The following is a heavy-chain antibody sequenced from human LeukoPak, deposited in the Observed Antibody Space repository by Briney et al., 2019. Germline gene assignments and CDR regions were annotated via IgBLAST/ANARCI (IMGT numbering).Heavy chain of an antibody. D-gene: IGHD6-19*01. Sequence: GGTLRLSCAASGFRFSSYDIHWVRQAPGKGLEWVTFIESDGTKEYYADSVKGRFTISRDNSKNTVYVQMNTLRAEDTAVYYCAKEGSGWYYLDYWGQGTVVTVSS. J-gene: IGHJ4*02. CDR1: GFRFSSYD. V-gene: IGHV3-30*02. CDR2: IESDGTKE. CDR3: AKEGSGWYYLDY.